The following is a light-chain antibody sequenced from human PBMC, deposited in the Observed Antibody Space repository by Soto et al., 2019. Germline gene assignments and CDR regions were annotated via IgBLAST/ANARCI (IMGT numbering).Light chain of an antibody. CDR2: KAS. CDR3: QEYNSYSRT. J-gene: IGKJ1*01. CDR1: QSIGSW. Sequence: MTQSPFSLSASVGDRVTITCRASQSIGSWLAWYQQKPGKAPNLLIYKASSLQSGVPSRFSGSGSGTEFTLTITSLQPDDFATYYCQEYNSYSRTFGQGTKVDNK. V-gene: IGKV1-5*03.